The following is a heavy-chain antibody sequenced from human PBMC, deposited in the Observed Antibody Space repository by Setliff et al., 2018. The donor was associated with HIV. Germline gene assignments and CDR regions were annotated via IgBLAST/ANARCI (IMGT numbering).Heavy chain of an antibody. CDR2: IIPIFDAT. D-gene: IGHD2-21*01. CDR3: ARALPAGRLQKSSQKTMDV. V-gene: IGHV1-69*13. Sequence: SVKVSCKASGGTFSSYAINWVRQAPGQGLEWVGHIIPIFDATHYAQKLQGRVKITADDSSNTAYMELSSLRSDDTAMYYCARALPAGRLQKSSQKTMDVWGQGTSVTVS. J-gene: IGHJ6*02. CDR1: GGTFSSYA.